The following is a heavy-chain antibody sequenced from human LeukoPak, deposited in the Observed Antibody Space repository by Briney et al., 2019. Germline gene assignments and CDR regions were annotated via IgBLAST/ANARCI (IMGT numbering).Heavy chain of an antibody. Sequence: SETPSLTCAVYGGSFSGCYWSWIRQPPGKGLEWIGEINHSGSTNYNPSLKSRVTISVDTSKNQFSLKLSSVTAADTAVYYCARGGESYSSSWLRGLLGLYYWGQGTLVTVSS. CDR2: INHSGST. J-gene: IGHJ4*02. V-gene: IGHV4-34*01. D-gene: IGHD6-13*01. CDR1: GGSFSGCY. CDR3: ARGGESYSSSWLRGLLGLYY.